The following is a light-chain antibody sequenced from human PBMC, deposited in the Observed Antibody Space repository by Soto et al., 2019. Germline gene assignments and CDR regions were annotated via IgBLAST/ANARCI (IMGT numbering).Light chain of an antibody. Sequence: EIVMTQSPATLSVSPGERATLSCRAGQNIHTNLAWYQQKPGQAPRLLFYGASTGATGLPARFSGSGSGTEFTLTINSPKDEDCAVYYCQQYNKWPQKFGQGTKGDIK. J-gene: IGKJ1*01. V-gene: IGKV3-15*01. CDR2: GAS. CDR3: QQYNKWPQK. CDR1: QNIHTN.